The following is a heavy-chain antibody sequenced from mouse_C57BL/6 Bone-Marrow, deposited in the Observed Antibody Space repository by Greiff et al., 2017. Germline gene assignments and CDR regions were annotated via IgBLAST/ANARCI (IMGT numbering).Heavy chain of an antibody. CDR2: INSDGGST. CDR3: ATIYVGYWYFDV. CDR1: EYEFPSHD. Sequence: EVKLMESGGGLVQPGESLKLSCESNEYEFPSHDMSWVRKTPEKRLELVAAINSDGGSTYYPDTMERRFIISRDNTKKTLYLQMSSLRSEDTALYYCATIYVGYWYFDVWGTGTTVTVSS. J-gene: IGHJ1*03. V-gene: IGHV5-2*01. D-gene: IGHD2-3*01.